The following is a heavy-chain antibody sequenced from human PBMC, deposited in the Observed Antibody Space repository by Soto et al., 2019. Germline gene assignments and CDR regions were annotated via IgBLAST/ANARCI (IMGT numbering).Heavy chain of an antibody. CDR1: ELTFSIYA. V-gene: IGHV3-64D*06. CDR2: ISTNGGST. CDR3: ASLRIQVWS. D-gene: IGHD5-18*01. Sequence: GRSLRDPYTAAELTFSIYAMHWVRQAPGKGLEYASSISTNGGSTHYADSVKGRVTITRDTSASTAYMELSSLRSEDTAVYYCASLRIQVWSWGQGTLVTVSS. J-gene: IGHJ5*02.